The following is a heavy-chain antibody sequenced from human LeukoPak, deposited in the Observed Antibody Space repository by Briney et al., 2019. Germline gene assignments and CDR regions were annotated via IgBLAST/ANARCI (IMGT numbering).Heavy chain of an antibody. V-gene: IGHV3-49*03. CDR3: ARENDRPNYFYYGMDV. Sequence: GGSLRLSCTASGFSFGDDAMSWFRQAPGKGLEWVGFIRSKAYGGTTEYAASVKGRFTISRDDSKSIAYLQMNSLKTEDTAVYYCARENDRPNYFYYGMDVWGQGTTVTVSS. CDR2: IRSKAYGGTT. CDR1: GFSFGDDA. J-gene: IGHJ6*02. D-gene: IGHD1-1*01.